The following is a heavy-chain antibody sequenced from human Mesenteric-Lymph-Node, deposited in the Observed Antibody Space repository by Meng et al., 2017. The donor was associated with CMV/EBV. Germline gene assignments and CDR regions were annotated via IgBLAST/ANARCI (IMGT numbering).Heavy chain of an antibody. CDR2: IYSDGTT. D-gene: IGHD3-9*01. CDR3: AKDFDYHDYNYYGMDV. Sequence: GESLKISCAVSGFTVSSNYMSWVRQAPGKGLEWVSVIYSDGTTYYADSVKGRFTISRDNSKNTLYLQMNSLRAEDTAVYYCAKDFDYHDYNYYGMDVWGQGTTVTVSS. CDR1: GFTVSSNY. J-gene: IGHJ6*02. V-gene: IGHV3-53*01.